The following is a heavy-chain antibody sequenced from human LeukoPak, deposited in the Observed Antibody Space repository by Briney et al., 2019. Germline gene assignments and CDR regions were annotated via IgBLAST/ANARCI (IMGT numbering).Heavy chain of an antibody. D-gene: IGHD3-22*01. V-gene: IGHV4-39*07. J-gene: IGHJ3*02. CDR3: ARGSPFTMIVVVMGAFDI. CDR2: IYYSGST. Sequence: SETLSLTCTVSGGSISSSSYYWGWIRQPPGKGLEWIGSIYYSGSTYYNPSLKSRVTISVDTSKNQFSLKLSSVTAADTAVYYCARGSPFTMIVVVMGAFDIWGQGTMVTVSS. CDR1: GGSISSSSYY.